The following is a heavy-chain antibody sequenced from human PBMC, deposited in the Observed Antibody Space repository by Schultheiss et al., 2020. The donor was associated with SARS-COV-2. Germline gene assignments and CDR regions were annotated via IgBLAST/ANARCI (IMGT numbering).Heavy chain of an antibody. V-gene: IGHV4-59*11. CDR1: GFTLSDHY. Sequence: GSLRLSCAASGFTLSDHYIDWLRQAPGKGLEWIGYIYYSGSTNYNPSLKSRLTISVDTSKDHVALKLSSVTAADTAVYYCSRGGEWSSSWYAFDIWGQGTMVTVAS. J-gene: IGHJ3*02. CDR3: SRGGEWSSSWYAFDI. CDR2: IYYSGST. D-gene: IGHD6-13*01.